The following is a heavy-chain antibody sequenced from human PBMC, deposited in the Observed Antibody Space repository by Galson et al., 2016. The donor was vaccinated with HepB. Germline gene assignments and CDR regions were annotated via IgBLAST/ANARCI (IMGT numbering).Heavy chain of an antibody. Sequence: SLRLSCAASGFTFSSYAMHWVRQAPGKGLEWVALISYDGSNKYYADSVKGRFTLSRDNSKNTLYPQMNSLRAEDTAVHYCARGGTPYDFWTTGAFDIWGQGTMVTVSS. D-gene: IGHD3-3*01. V-gene: IGHV3-30-3*01. CDR3: ARGGTPYDFWTTGAFDI. CDR2: ISYDGSNK. J-gene: IGHJ3*02. CDR1: GFTFSSYA.